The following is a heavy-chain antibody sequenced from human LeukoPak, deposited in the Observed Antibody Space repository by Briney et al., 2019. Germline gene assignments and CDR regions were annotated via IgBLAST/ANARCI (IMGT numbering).Heavy chain of an antibody. CDR1: GFTFSNYT. J-gene: IGHJ2*01. CDR2: ISRLSTYL. V-gene: IGHV3-21*01. D-gene: IGHD3-10*01. CDR3: ARVKITSSGNWYFDL. Sequence: PGGSLRLSXGASGFTFSNYTMAWLRQAPGKGLEWVSTISRLSTYLYHSDSMKGRITISRDNPKNSLHLQMSSLRAEDTGVYFCARVKITSSGNWYFDLWGRGTLITVSS.